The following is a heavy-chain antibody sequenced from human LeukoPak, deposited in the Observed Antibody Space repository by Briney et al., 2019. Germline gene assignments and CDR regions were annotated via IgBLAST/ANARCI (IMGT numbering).Heavy chain of an antibody. V-gene: IGHV1-69*06. CDR1: GGTFSSYA. J-gene: IGHJ6*02. CDR2: IIPIFGTA. D-gene: IGHD2-2*01. CDR3: ARGNIVVVPAAKGRVGMDV. Sequence: SVKVSCKASGGTFSSYAISWVRQAPGPGLEWMGGIIPIFGTANYAQKFQGRVTITSDKSTSTAYMELSRLRSDDTAVYYCARGNIVVVPAAKGRVGMDVWGQGTTVTVSS.